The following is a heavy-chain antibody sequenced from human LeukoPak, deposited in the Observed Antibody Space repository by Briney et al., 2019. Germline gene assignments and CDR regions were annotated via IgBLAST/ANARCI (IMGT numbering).Heavy chain of an antibody. D-gene: IGHD4-17*01. Sequence: GGSLRLSCVASGFTFRGYGMHWVRQAPGKGLEWLSLLWYDGSNEDYADSVKGRFTISRDNSKNTLYLQMNSLRAEDTAVYFCAKGMTTGPRSVYHYMDVWGKGTTVTVSS. V-gene: IGHV3-33*06. CDR1: GFTFRGYG. CDR3: AKGMTTGPRSVYHYMDV. J-gene: IGHJ6*03. CDR2: LWYDGSNE.